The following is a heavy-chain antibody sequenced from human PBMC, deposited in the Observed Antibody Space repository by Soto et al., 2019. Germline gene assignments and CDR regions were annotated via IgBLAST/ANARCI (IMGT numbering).Heavy chain of an antibody. CDR2: IFSNDEK. V-gene: IGHV2-26*01. CDR3: ARILWFGESNWFDP. D-gene: IGHD3-10*01. Sequence: SGPTLVNPTETLTLTCTVSGFSLSNARMGVSWIRQPPGKALEWLAHIFSNDEKSYSTSLKSRLTISKDTSKSQVVLTMTNMDPVDTATYYCARILWFGESNWFDPWGQGTLVTVSS. CDR1: GFSLSNARMG. J-gene: IGHJ5*02.